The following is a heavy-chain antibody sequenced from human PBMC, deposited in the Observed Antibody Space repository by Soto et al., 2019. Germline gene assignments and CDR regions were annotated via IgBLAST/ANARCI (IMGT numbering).Heavy chain of an antibody. CDR2: MNPNSGGT. J-gene: IGHJ3*02. CDR3: ASPIITNDAFDI. D-gene: IGHD3-22*01. CDR1: GYTFTGYY. V-gene: IGHV1-2*02. Sequence: ASGKVSCKASGYTFTGYYMHWVRQAPGQGLDWMGWMNPNSGGTNYAENFQGRVTMTRDRSISTAYMELSRLRYDDTAVYYCASPIITNDAFDIWGQGTMVTVSS.